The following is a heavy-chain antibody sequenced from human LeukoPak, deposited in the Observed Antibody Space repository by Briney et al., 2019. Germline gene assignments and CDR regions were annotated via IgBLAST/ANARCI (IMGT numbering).Heavy chain of an antibody. V-gene: IGHV1-69*05. CDR3: AASMVTFGGIIDYYFDY. D-gene: IGHD3-16*02. CDR1: GGTFSGYA. Sequence: GASVKVSCKASGGTFSGYAINWMRQAPGQGLEWMGKIIPIFGTPNYAQKFQGRVTITTDESARTAYMELSSLRSEDTALYYCAASMVTFGGIIDYYFDYWGQGTLVTVSS. CDR2: IIPIFGTP. J-gene: IGHJ4*02.